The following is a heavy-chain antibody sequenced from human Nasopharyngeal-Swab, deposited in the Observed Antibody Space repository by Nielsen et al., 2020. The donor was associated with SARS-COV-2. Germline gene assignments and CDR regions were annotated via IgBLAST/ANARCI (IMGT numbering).Heavy chain of an antibody. Sequence: GESLKISCAASGFTFSSYEMNWVRQAPGKGLEWVSYISGSGSTIYYADSVKGRFTISRDNAKNSLYLQMNSLRAEDTAVYYCARVSGYSGYDFYNWFDPWGQGTLVTVSS. CDR1: GFTFSSYE. CDR3: ARVSGYSGYDFYNWFDP. J-gene: IGHJ5*02. CDR2: ISGSGSTI. D-gene: IGHD5-12*01. V-gene: IGHV3-48*03.